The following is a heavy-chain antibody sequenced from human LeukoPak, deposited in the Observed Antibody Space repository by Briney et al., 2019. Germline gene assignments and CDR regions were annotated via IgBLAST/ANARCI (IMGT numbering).Heavy chain of an antibody. J-gene: IGHJ5*02. CDR1: GGSISSYY. V-gene: IGHV4-59*08. CDR2: IYYSGST. Sequence: SETLSLTCTVSGGSISSYYWNWIRQPPGKGLEWIGIIYYSGSTNYNPSLKSRVTISVDTSKNQFSLKLSSVTAADTAVYYCARRVYGDYGNWFDPWGQGTLVTVSS. D-gene: IGHD4-17*01. CDR3: ARRVYGDYGNWFDP.